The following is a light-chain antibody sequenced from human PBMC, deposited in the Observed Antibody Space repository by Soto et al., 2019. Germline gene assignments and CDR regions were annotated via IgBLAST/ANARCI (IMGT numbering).Light chain of an antibody. CDR1: SSDIGAYDY. V-gene: IGLV2-14*03. Sequence: QSVLTQPASVSGSPGQSIAISCTGTSSDIGAYDYVSWYQQHPDKAPKLMIYEVSNRPSGVSDRFSGSKSVNTATLTISGLQAEDEADYYSSSYTSSSTRVFGTGTMVTVL. J-gene: IGLJ1*01. CDR2: EVS. CDR3: SSYTSSSTRV.